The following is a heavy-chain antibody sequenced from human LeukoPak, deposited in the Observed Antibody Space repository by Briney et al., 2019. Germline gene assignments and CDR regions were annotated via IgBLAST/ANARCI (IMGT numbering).Heavy chain of an antibody. V-gene: IGHV3-23*01. D-gene: IGHD3-22*01. Sequence: GGSLRLSCAGSGFAFRSYGMNWVRQAPGKGLEWVSAISGSGGSTYYADSVKGRFTISRDNSKNTLYLQMNSLRAEDTAVYYCAKVAVVINSHFDYWGQGTLVTVSS. J-gene: IGHJ4*02. CDR2: ISGSGGST. CDR3: AKVAVVINSHFDY. CDR1: GFAFRSYG.